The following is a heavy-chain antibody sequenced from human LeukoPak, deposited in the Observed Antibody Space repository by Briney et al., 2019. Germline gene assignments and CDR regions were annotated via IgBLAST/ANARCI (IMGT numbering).Heavy chain of an antibody. D-gene: IGHD1-26*01. CDR2: IVVGSGNT. V-gene: IGHV1-58*01. J-gene: IGHJ6*03. Sequence: ASVKVSCKASGFTFTSSAVQWVRQARGQRLEWIGWIVVGSGNTNYAQKFQERVTITRDMSTSTAYMELSSLRSEDTAVYYCAAPTSGSYYYYMDVWGKGTTVTVSS. CDR1: GFTFTSSA. CDR3: AAPTSGSYYYYMDV.